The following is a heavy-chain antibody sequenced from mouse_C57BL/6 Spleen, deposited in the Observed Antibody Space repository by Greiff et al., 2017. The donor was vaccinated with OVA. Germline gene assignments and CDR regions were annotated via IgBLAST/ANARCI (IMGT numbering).Heavy chain of an antibody. CDR3: ARAAYYSNYVDY. Sequence: QVQLQQSGPELVKPGASVKISCKASGYAFSSSWMNWVKQRPGKGLEWIGRIYPGDGDTNYNGKFKGKATLTADKSSSTAYMQLSSLTSEDAAVYVCARAAYYSNYVDYWGQGTTLTVSS. D-gene: IGHD2-5*01. V-gene: IGHV1-82*01. J-gene: IGHJ2*01. CDR1: GYAFSSSW. CDR2: IYPGDGDT.